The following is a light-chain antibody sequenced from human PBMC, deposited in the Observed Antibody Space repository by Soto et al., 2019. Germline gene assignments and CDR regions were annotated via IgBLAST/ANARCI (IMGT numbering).Light chain of an antibody. Sequence: ENVLTQSPGTLSLSPGERATLSCRASQSITSTYLAWYQQIPGQAPRLLLYGASSMATGIPDRFSGSGSGTDFTLTISRLEPEDFAEYYCQQYSSSPPFTFGPGTKVDIK. CDR3: QQYSSSPPFT. CDR1: QSITSTY. J-gene: IGKJ3*01. CDR2: GAS. V-gene: IGKV3-20*01.